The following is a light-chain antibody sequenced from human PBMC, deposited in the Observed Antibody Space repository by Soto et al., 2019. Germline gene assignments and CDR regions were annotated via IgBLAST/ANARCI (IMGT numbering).Light chain of an antibody. CDR3: QQYGDSTWT. V-gene: IGKV3-20*01. CDR1: QSISSGIY. CDR2: GAS. J-gene: IGKJ1*01. Sequence: DIVLTQSPGTLSLSPRERATLSCRASQSISSGIYLAWYQQKPGQAPRLLIYGASSRATGIPDRFSGSGSGTDFTLTISRVEPEDFAVYYCQQYGDSTWTFGQGTKVEIK.